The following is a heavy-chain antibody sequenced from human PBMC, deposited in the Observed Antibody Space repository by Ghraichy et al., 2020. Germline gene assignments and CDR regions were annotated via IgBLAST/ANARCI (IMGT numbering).Heavy chain of an antibody. D-gene: IGHD3-3*01. J-gene: IGHJ4*02. V-gene: IGHV3-9*01. CDR2: ISWNSGSI. Sequence: GGSLRLSCAASGFTFDDYAMHWVRQAPGKGLEWVSGISWNSGSIGYADSVKGRFTISRDNAKNSLYLQMNSLRAEDTALYYCAKDDDFWSEGGTGPGSARGGIDYWGQGTLVTVSS. CDR3: AKDDDFWSEGGTGPGSARGGIDY. CDR1: GFTFDDYA.